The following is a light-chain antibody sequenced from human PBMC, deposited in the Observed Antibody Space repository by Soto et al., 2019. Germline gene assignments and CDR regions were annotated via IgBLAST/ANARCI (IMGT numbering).Light chain of an antibody. CDR2: GAS. CDR1: QSLARY. J-gene: IGKJ4*01. CDR3: QQRSNWPPLS. V-gene: IGKV1-39*01. Sequence: DIQMTQSPSSLSASVGDRVTISCRASQSLARYLNWYQQKPGQAPKVLIYGASTLLSGVPSRFSGSGSGTDFTLTISSLEPEDFAVYYCQQRSNWPPLSFGGGTKVDIK.